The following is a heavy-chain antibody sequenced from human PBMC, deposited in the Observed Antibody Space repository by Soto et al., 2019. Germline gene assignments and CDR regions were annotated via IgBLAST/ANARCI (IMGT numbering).Heavy chain of an antibody. V-gene: IGHV3-66*01. CDR3: TRDSSYYGSGRGVLDY. Sequence: GSLRLSCAISGFAVNNDYVSWVRQAPGKGLEWVSVISKDGSTVYADSVQGRFFVSRDATRNMVFLQMNSLRVEDTAVYHCTRDSSYYGSGRGVLDYWGQGTLVTVSS. CDR1: GFAVNNDY. CDR2: ISKDGST. D-gene: IGHD3-10*01. J-gene: IGHJ4*02.